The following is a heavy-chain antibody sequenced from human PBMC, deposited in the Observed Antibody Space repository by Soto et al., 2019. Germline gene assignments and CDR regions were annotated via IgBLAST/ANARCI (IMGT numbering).Heavy chain of an antibody. Sequence: SETLSLTCAVYGGSFSGYYWSWIRQPPGKGLEWIGEINHSGSTNYNPSLKSRVTISVDTSKNQFSLKLSSVTAADTAVYYCARGRGTLVYCGGDCYSGNDYWGQGTLVTV. J-gene: IGHJ4*02. CDR1: GGSFSGYY. D-gene: IGHD2-21*02. CDR3: ARGRGTLVYCGGDCYSGNDY. V-gene: IGHV4-34*01. CDR2: INHSGST.